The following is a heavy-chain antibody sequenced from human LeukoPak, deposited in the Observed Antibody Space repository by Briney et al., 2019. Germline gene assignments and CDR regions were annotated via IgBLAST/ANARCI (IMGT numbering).Heavy chain of an antibody. CDR2: IYYSGST. V-gene: IGHV4-39*07. CDR3: ARLDYEGAFDI. J-gene: IGHJ3*02. D-gene: IGHD3-22*01. CDR1: GGSISSSSYY. Sequence: SETLSLTCTVSGGSISSSSYYWGWIRQPPGKGLEWIGSIYYSGSTYYNPSLKSRVTISVDTSKNQFSLRLSSVTAADTAVYYCARLDYEGAFDIWGQGTMVTVSS.